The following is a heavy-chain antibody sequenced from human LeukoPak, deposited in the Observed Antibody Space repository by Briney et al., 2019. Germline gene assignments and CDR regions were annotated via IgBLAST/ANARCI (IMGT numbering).Heavy chain of an antibody. J-gene: IGHJ4*02. CDR1: GGSFSGYY. V-gene: IGHV4-59*10. CDR2: IYTSGST. D-gene: IGHD5-18*01. Sequence: SETLSLTCAVYGGSFSGYYWSWIRQPAGKGLEWIGRIYTSGSTKYNPSLKSRVTISVDTSKNQFSLKLSSVTAADTAVYYCARVSVYSYGFFDYWGQGTLVTVSS. CDR3: ARVSVYSYGFFDY.